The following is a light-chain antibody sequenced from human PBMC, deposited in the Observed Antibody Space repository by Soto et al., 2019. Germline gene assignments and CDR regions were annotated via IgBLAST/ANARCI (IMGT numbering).Light chain of an antibody. CDR1: GGDVGSYDL. CDR3: CSYAGSGTWV. Sequence: QSALAQPAFVSGSPGQSITISCTGSGGDVGSYDLVSWYQEMVGKAPKLLIFEVSRRPSGVSDRFSGSKSGTTASLTISGLQAEDEADFFCCSYAGSGTWVFGGGTKLTVL. CDR2: EVS. V-gene: IGLV2-23*02. J-gene: IGLJ3*02.